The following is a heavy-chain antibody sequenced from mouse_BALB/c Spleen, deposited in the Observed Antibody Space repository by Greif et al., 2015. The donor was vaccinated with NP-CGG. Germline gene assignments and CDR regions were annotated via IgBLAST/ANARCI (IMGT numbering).Heavy chain of an antibody. Sequence: DVMLVESGGDLVKPGGSLKLSCAASGFTFSSYGMSWVRQTPDKRLEWVATISSGGSYTYYPDSVKGRFTISRDNAKNTLYLQMSSLKSEDTAMYYCARQRMITTLFAYWGQGTLVTVSA. CDR2: ISSGGSYT. CDR3: ARQRMITTLFAY. D-gene: IGHD2-4*01. CDR1: GFTFSSYG. J-gene: IGHJ3*01. V-gene: IGHV5-6*02.